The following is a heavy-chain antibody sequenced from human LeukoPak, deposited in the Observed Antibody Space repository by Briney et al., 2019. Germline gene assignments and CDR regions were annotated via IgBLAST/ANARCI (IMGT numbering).Heavy chain of an antibody. J-gene: IGHJ6*02. D-gene: IGHD6-25*01. Sequence: SQTLSLTCAISGDSVSSNSAAWNWIRQSPSRGLEWLGRTYYRSKWYNDYAVSVKSRITINPDTSKNQFSLQLNSVTPEDTAVYYCARDLYSSVPDAYYYYGMDVWGQGTTVTVSS. CDR2: TYYRSKWYN. CDR3: ARDLYSSVPDAYYYYGMDV. CDR1: GDSVSSNSAA. V-gene: IGHV6-1*01.